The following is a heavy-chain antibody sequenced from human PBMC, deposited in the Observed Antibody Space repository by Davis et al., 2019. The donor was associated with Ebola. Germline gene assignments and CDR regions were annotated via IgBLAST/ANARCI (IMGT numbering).Heavy chain of an antibody. J-gene: IGHJ5*02. V-gene: IGHV1-18*04. CDR1: GYTFTSYG. CDR3: ARHAPGVTSAGTEWFDP. CDR2: INPHNGNT. D-gene: IGHD6-13*01. Sequence: AASVKVSCKASGYTFTSYGITWVRQAPGRGLEWMGWINPHNGNTNYAQNVQGRVTMTTDTSTSTAYMEVGSLKSDDTAVYYCARHAPGVTSAGTEWFDPWGQGTLVTVSS.